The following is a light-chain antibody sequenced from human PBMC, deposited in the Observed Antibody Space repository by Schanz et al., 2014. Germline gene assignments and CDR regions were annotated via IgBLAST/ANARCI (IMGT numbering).Light chain of an antibody. CDR1: QSVSSN. CDR3: QQYNEWPRT. V-gene: IGKV3-15*01. CDR2: GAS. J-gene: IGKJ1*01. Sequence: EIVMTQSPATLSVSPGERATLSCRASQSVSSNLGWYQQKPGQAPRLLIYGASTRATGIPARFSGSGSGTEFTLTISSLQSEDFAFYYCQQYNEWPRTFGQGTKVEIK.